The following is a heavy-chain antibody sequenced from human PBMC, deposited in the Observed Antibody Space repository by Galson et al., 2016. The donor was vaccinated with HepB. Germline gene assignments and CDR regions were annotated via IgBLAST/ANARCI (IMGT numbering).Heavy chain of an antibody. CDR1: GFTFNTYE. CDR3: ATGGSRGISDAFGF. Sequence: SLRLSCAASGFTFNTYEINWVRQAPGKGLEWVSYISDSGHTIYYADSVRGRFTISRDNAKNTLYLQMNSLRVEDTAGYYCATGGSRGISDAFGFWGQGTMVTVSS. D-gene: IGHD3-16*01. V-gene: IGHV3-48*03. J-gene: IGHJ3*01. CDR2: ISDSGHTI.